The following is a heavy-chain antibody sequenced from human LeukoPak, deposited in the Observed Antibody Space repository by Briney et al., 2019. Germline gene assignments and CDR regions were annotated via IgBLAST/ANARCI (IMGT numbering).Heavy chain of an antibody. J-gene: IGHJ4*02. CDR1: GFTFTTYG. V-gene: IGHV3-23*01. Sequence: GGSLRLSCAASGFTFTTYGMSWVRQAPGKGLEWVSGISSSGGNTYYADSVKGRFTIFRDNSKSTLYLQMNSLRVEDTAVYYCAKGSASSGYPRDYWGQGTLVTVSS. CDR3: AKGSASSGYPRDY. D-gene: IGHD3-22*01. CDR2: ISSSGGNT.